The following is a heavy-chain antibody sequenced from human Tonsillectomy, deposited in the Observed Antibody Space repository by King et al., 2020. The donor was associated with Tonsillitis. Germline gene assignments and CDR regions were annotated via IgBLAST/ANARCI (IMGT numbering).Heavy chain of an antibody. CDR1: GFTFSSYA. CDR3: AKDWPAYCGGDCYSHGFDY. Sequence: VQLVESGGGLVQPGGSLRLSCAASGFTFSSYAMSWVRQAPGKGREWVSVIYSGGSSTNYADSVKGRFTISRDNSKNTLYLQMNSLRAEDTAVYYCAKDWPAYCGGDCYSHGFDYWGQGTLVTVSS. J-gene: IGHJ4*02. D-gene: IGHD2-21*02. V-gene: IGHV3-23*03. CDR2: IYSGGSST.